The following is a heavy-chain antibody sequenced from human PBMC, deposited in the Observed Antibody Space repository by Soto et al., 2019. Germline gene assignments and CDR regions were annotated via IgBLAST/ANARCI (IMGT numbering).Heavy chain of an antibody. CDR1: GFTFTNYA. J-gene: IGHJ4*02. V-gene: IGHV3-23*01. Sequence: GGSLRISCAASGFTFTNYAMSWVRQAPGKGLEWVSAISGSGGSTYYADSVKGRFTISRDNSKNTLYLQMNSLRADDTAIYYCASPSYYDSSDYSDYWGQGTLVTVSS. CDR2: ISGSGGST. D-gene: IGHD3-22*01. CDR3: ASPSYYDSSDYSDY.